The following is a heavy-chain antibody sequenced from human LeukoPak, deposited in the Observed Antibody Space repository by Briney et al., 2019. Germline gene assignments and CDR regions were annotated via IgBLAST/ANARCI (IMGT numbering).Heavy chain of an antibody. D-gene: IGHD3-22*01. V-gene: IGHV4-39*07. J-gene: IGHJ4*02. CDR1: GGSISSSSYY. CDR3: ATVYDSSGYEGFY. CDR2: INHSGST. Sequence: SETLSLTCTVSGGSISSSSYYWGWIRQPPGKGLEWIGEINHSGSTNYSPSLKSRVTISVDTSKNQFSLKLSSVTAADTAVYYCATVYDSSGYEGFYWGQGTLVTVSS.